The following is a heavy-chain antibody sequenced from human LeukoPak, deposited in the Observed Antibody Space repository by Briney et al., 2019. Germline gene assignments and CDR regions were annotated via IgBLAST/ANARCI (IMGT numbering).Heavy chain of an antibody. V-gene: IGHV1-18*01. J-gene: IGHJ4*02. CDR1: GYTFSSYG. CDR3: ARGPRYDYDSSVYYFEF. Sequence: ASVKVSCKASGYTFSSYGISWVRQAPGQGLEWVGRINPYNGNTKYVQKFYDRVSMTTDTSTSTAYMELRRLRSGDTAMYYCARGPRYDYDSSVYYFEFWGQGTLVTVSS. CDR2: INPYNGNT. D-gene: IGHD3-22*01.